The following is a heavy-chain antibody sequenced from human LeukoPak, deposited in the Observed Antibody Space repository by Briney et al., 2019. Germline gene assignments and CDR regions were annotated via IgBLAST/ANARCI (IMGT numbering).Heavy chain of an antibody. D-gene: IGHD3-10*01. CDR3: AKKNSYGSGAGDPLDV. J-gene: IGHJ3*01. CDR2: ISHDGSLK. CDR1: GFSFSNFG. Sequence: GGSLRLSCAASGFSFSNFGMHWVRQAPGKGLEWVAVISHDGSLKYYLDSVKDRFTISRDNSKNTLYLQMDSLRVEDTAVYYCAKKNSYGSGAGDPLDVWGHGTLVTVSS. V-gene: IGHV3-30*18.